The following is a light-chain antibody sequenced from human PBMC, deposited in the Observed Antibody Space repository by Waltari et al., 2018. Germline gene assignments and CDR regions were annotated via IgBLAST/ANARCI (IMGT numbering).Light chain of an antibody. V-gene: IGLV2-23*01. Sequence: QSALTQPASVSGSPGPSITISCTGTTSDVGSYNLFSWYQRHPGKAPKLRIYEGSKRPSGVSNRFSGSKSGNTASLTISGLQAEDEADYYCCSYAGSSTYVFGTGTKVTVL. J-gene: IGLJ1*01. CDR2: EGS. CDR3: CSYAGSSTYV. CDR1: TSDVGSYNL.